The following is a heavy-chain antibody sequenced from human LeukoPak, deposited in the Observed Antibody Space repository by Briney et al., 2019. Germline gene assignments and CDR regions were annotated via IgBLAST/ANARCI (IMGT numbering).Heavy chain of an antibody. CDR3: ARACCGGRCGTGSIFDY. Sequence: GGSLRLSCAASGFTFSSYWMNWVRQAPGKGLEWVANIKDDGSEKYYADSVKGRFTISRATTKKSLYLQMNTVVAEATAGYYFARACCGGRCGTGSIFDYLGQGTLVTVSS. CDR1: GFTFSSYW. V-gene: IGHV3-7*04. J-gene: IGHJ4*02. CDR2: IKDDGSEK. D-gene: IGHD2-15*01.